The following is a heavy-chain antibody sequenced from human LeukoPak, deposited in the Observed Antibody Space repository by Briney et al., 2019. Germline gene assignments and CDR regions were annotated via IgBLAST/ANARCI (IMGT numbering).Heavy chain of an antibody. V-gene: IGHV1-2*02. D-gene: IGHD6-19*01. CDR3: ARDHSSGWTPFDY. CDR1: GYTFTGYY. Sequence: ASVKVSCKASGYTFTGYYMHWVRQAPGQGLEWMGWINPNSGGTNYAQKFQGRVTMTRGTSISTAYMELSRLRSDDTAVYYCARDHSSGWTPFDYWGQGTLVTVSS. J-gene: IGHJ4*02. CDR2: INPNSGGT.